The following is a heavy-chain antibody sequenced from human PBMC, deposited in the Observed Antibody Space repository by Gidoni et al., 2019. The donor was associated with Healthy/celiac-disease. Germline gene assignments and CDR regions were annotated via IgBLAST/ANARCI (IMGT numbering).Heavy chain of an antibody. Sequence: EVQLLESGGGLVQPGGSLRLSCAASGFTFSSCAMSWVRQAPGTGLEWVSAISGSGGSTYYADSVKGRFTISRDNSKNTLYRQMNSLRAEDTAVYYCAKDHDDGDYITRGYFDYWGQGTLVTVSS. CDR3: AKDHDDGDYITRGYFDY. CDR1: GFTFSSCA. CDR2: ISGSGGST. D-gene: IGHD4-17*01. V-gene: IGHV3-23*01. J-gene: IGHJ4*02.